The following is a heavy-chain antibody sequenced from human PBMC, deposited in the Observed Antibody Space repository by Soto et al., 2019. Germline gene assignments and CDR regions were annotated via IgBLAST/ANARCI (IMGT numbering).Heavy chain of an antibody. CDR2: ISPYNSKT. CDR3: QQWRDDGFGF. V-gene: IGHV1-18*01. Sequence: QVPLVQSGAEVKKPGASVTVSCEASGHTFTNYGISWVRQAPGQGLEWMGWISPYNSKTNYAQKFQGRVNMTAATSTATAYMELRSLRSDDTAVYYCQQWRDDGFGFWGQGTMVTVSS. J-gene: IGHJ3*01. CDR1: GHTFTNYG. D-gene: IGHD6-19*01.